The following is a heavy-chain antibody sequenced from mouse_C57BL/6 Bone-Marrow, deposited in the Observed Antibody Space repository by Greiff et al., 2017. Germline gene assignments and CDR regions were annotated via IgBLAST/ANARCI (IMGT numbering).Heavy chain of an antibody. Sequence: QVQLQQPGAELVMPGASVKLSCKASGYTFTSYWMHWVKQRPGQGLEWIGEIDPSDSYTNYNQKFKGKSTLTVDKSSSTAYMQLSSLTSEDSAVYYCAREVDYGRDYDMDYWGQGTAVTVSA. CDR1: GYTFTSYW. CDR2: IDPSDSYT. CDR3: AREVDYGRDYDMDY. D-gene: IGHD1-1*01. V-gene: IGHV1-69*01. J-gene: IGHJ4*01.